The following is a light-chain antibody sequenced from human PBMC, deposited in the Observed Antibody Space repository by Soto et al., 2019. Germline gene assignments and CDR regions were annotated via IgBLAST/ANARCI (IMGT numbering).Light chain of an antibody. CDR1: SSDIGTYDF. V-gene: IGLV2-8*01. Sequence: QSVLTQPPSASGSPGQSVTISCSGTSSDIGTYDFVSWYQHHPGKAPKVLIYEVTKRASGVPDRFSGPKSGNTASLTVSGLQPEDEAEYFCSSFAGSKTPYVFGTGTRSPS. CDR2: EVT. CDR3: SSFAGSKTPYV. J-gene: IGLJ1*01.